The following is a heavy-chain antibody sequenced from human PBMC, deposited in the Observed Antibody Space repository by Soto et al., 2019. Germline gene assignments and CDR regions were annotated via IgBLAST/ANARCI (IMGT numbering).Heavy chain of an antibody. D-gene: IGHD6-19*01. V-gene: IGHV3-30-3*01. CDR3: ARDLIAGSSGWYAEDRYYGMDV. J-gene: IGHJ6*02. CDR2: ISYDGSNK. Sequence: GGSLRLSCAASGFRFSDYKMIWVRQAPGKGLEWVAVISYDGSNKYYADSVKGRFTISRDNSKNTLYLQMNSLRAEDTAVYYCARDLIAGSSGWYAEDRYYGMDVWGQGTTVTVSS. CDR1: GFRFSDYK.